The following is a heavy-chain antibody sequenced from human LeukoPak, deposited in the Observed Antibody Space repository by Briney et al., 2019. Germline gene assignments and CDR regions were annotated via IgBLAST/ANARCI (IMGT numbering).Heavy chain of an antibody. J-gene: IGHJ6*02. CDR3: ARVLLGIAAAATFYGMDV. CDR1: GYTFTYYY. D-gene: IGHD6-13*01. CDR2: INPNSGGT. V-gene: IGHV1-2*02. Sequence: ASVKVSCKASGYTFTYYYMHWVRQAPGQGLEWMGWINPNSGGTNYAQKFQGRVTMTRDTSISTAYMELSRLRSDDTAVYYCARVLLGIAAAATFYGMDVWGQGTTVTVSS.